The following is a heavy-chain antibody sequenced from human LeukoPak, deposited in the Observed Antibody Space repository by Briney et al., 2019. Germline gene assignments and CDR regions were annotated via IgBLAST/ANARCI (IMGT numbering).Heavy chain of an antibody. CDR3: ARDNGYGDNGIDY. CDR2: IRGYNGDT. Sequence: ASVKVSCKASGYTFTDYYMHWVRRAPGQGLEWMGWIRGYNGDTNYAENLQGRVTVSTDTSTSTAYMELRSLRSDDTAVYYCARDNGYGDNGIDYWGQGTLVTVSS. V-gene: IGHV1-18*04. CDR1: GYTFTDYY. J-gene: IGHJ4*02. D-gene: IGHD4-17*01.